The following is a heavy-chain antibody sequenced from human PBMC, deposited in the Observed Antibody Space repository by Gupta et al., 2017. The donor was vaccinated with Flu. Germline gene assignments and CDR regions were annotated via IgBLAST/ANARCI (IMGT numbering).Heavy chain of an antibody. CDR1: GFTLSRKA. V-gene: IGHV3-23*01. D-gene: IGHD3-22*01. CDR3: TKAGANYDSSAKRYLDS. Sequence: VQLLESGGDLVQSGGSLRPSRAASGFTLSRKAMNWVRQSPGKGLEWVSSVGISDGTYYAYSVKRQFNISRDNSRDTMYLQMNSLRIEDTAICYCTKAGANYDSSAKRYLDSWGQGTLVTVSS. CDR2: SVGISDGT. J-gene: IGHJ4*02.